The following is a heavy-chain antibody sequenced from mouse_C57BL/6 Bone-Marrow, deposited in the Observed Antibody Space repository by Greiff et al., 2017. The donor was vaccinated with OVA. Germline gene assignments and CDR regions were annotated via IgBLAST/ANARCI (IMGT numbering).Heavy chain of an antibody. V-gene: IGHV3-6*01. J-gene: IGHJ4*01. Sequence: DVQLQESGPGLVKPSQSLSLTCSVTGYSITSGYYWNWIRQFPGNKLEWMGYISYDGSNNYNPSLKNRISITRDTSKNQFFLKLNAVTTEDTATYYCARDWTTVVAPYYAMDYWGQGTSVTVSS. CDR1: GYSITSGYY. CDR3: ARDWTTVVAPYYAMDY. D-gene: IGHD1-1*01. CDR2: ISYDGSN.